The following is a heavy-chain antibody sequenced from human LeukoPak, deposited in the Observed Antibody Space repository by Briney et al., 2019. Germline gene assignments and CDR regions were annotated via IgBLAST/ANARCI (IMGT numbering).Heavy chain of an antibody. CDR1: GFTFSSYA. CDR2: ISGSGGST. V-gene: IGHV3-23*01. J-gene: IGHJ4*02. Sequence: PGGSLRLSCAASGFTFSSYAMSWVRQAPGKGLEWVSAISGSGGSTYYADSVKGRFTISRDNSKNTLYLQMNSLRAEDTAVYYCAKAPGVTMGDPYGPDYWGQGTLVTVSS. D-gene: IGHD3-10*01. CDR3: AKAPGVTMGDPYGPDY.